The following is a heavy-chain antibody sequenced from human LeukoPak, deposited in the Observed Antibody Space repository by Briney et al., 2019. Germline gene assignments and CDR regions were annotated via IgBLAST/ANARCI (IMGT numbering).Heavy chain of an antibody. CDR1: GGTFSSYA. D-gene: IGHD1-7*01. J-gene: IGHJ4*02. Sequence: ASVKVSCKASGGTFSSYAISWVRQAPGQGLEWMGGIIPIFGTANYAQKFQGRVTITADESTSTAYMELSSLRSEDTAVYYCATSKLELPDYWGQGTLVTVSS. V-gene: IGHV1-69*13. CDR3: ATSKLELPDY. CDR2: IIPIFGTA.